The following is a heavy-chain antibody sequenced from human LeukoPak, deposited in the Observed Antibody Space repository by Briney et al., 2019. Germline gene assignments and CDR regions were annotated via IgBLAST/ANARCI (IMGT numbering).Heavy chain of an antibody. V-gene: IGHV4-4*07. D-gene: IGHD6-13*01. J-gene: IGHJ4*02. Sequence: KPSETLSLTCTVSGGSISSYYWSWIRQPGGKGLEWIGRIYTSGSTNYNPSLKSRVTMSVDTSKNQFSLKLSSVTAADTAVYYCARAGAVAGLGLFDYWGQGTLVTVSS. CDR2: IYTSGST. CDR1: GGSISSYY. CDR3: ARAGAVAGLGLFDY.